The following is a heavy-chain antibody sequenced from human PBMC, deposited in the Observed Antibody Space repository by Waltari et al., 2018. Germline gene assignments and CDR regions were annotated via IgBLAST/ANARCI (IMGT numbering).Heavy chain of an antibody. Sequence: QVQLQQWGAGLLKPSETLSLTCAVYGGSFSGYYWSWIRQPPGKGLEWIGEINHSGSTNYNPALQSRVTISVDTSKNQFSLKLSSVTAADTAVYYCARMTHDFWSGYYQRPRSYWYFDLWGRGTLVTVSS. D-gene: IGHD3-3*01. CDR2: INHSGST. CDR1: GGSFSGYY. J-gene: IGHJ2*01. CDR3: ARMTHDFWSGYYQRPRSYWYFDL. V-gene: IGHV4-34*01.